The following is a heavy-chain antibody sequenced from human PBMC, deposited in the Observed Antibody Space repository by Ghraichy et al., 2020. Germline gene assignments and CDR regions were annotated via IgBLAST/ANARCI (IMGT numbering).Heavy chain of an antibody. D-gene: IGHD6-13*01. CDR1: GYTFSKYY. V-gene: IGHV1-46*01. CDR2: IDPSGGGT. CDR3: TRLYSTTGSHFLDL. J-gene: IGHJ5*02. Sequence: ASVKVSCKASGYTFSKYYIHWVRQAPGQGLQMMGVIDPSGGGTQYAQKFLGRVTMTRYTSTSTVFLELGSLRSDDTDVYYCTRLYSTTGSHFLDLWVQGILITVSS.